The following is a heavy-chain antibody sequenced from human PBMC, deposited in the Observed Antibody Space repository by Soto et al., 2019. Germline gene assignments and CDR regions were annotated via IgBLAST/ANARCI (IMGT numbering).Heavy chain of an antibody. CDR2: IYYSGST. CDR1: GGSISSSSYY. V-gene: IGHV4-39*01. J-gene: IGHJ4*02. Sequence: QLQLQESGPGLVKPSETLSLTCTVSGGSISSSSYYWGWIRQPPGKGLEWIGSIYYSGSTYYNPSLKSRVTISVDTSKNQFSLKLSSVTAADTAVYYCARQHGADPWYDYWGQGTLVTVSS. CDR3: ARQHGADPWYDY. D-gene: IGHD2-15*01.